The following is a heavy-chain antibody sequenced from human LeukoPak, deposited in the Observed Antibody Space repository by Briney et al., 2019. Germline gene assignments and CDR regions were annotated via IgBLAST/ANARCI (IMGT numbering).Heavy chain of an antibody. D-gene: IGHD4-17*01. CDR3: ARAYYGDYRWDF. CDR2: IYPDDSDT. CDR1: GYSFTSYW. Sequence: GESLKISCKGSGYSFTSYWIAWVRQMPGKGLEWMGIIYPDDSDTRYSPSFQGQVTITADKSISTAYLQWSSLKASDNAMYYCARAYYGDYRWDFWGQGTLVTVSS. V-gene: IGHV5-51*01. J-gene: IGHJ4*02.